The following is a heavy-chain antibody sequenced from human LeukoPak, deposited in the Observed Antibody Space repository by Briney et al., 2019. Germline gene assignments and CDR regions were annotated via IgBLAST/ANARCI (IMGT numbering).Heavy chain of an antibody. CDR1: GFTFSSYG. CDR2: IRYDGSNK. V-gene: IGHV3-30*02. D-gene: IGHD3-9*01. Sequence: PGGSLRLSCAASGFTFSSYGMHWVRQAPGKGLEWVAFIRYDGSNKYYADSVKGRFTISRANSKNTLYLQMNSLRAEDTALYYCAKDYDDKFDYWGQGTLVTVSS. CDR3: AKDYDDKFDY. J-gene: IGHJ4*02.